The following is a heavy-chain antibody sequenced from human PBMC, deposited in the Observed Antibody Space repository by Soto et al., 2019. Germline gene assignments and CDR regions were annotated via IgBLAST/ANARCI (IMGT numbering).Heavy chain of an antibody. Sequence: SETLSLTCTVSGGSISSSSYYWGWIRQPPGKGLEWIGSIYYSGSTYYNPSLKSRVTISVDTSKNQFSLKLSSVTAADTAVYYCARHGLSKPRGYLTGDAAYYYGMDVWGQGTTVTVSS. V-gene: IGHV4-39*01. CDR2: IYYSGST. J-gene: IGHJ6*02. CDR1: GGSISSSSYY. CDR3: ARHGLSKPRGYLTGDAAYYYGMDV. D-gene: IGHD7-27*01.